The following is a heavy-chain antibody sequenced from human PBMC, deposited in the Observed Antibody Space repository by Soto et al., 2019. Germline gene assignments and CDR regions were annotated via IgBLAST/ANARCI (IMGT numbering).Heavy chain of an antibody. J-gene: IGHJ6*02. Sequence: ASVKVSCKASGYTFTGYYMHWVRQAPGQGLEWMGWINPNSGGTNYAQKFQGRVTMTRDTSISTAYMELSRLRSDDTAVYYCARDSVVCFGEDHYGMDVWGQGTTVTVSS. CDR2: INPNSGGT. V-gene: IGHV1-2*02. CDR1: GYTFTGYY. D-gene: IGHD3-10*01. CDR3: ARDSVVCFGEDHYGMDV.